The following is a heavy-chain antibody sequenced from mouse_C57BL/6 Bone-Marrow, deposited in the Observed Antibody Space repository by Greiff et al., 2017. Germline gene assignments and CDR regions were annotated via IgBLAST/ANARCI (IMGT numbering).Heavy chain of an antibody. V-gene: IGHV14-4*01. D-gene: IGHD2-2*01. CDR3: TTGSTMVTTGFAY. CDR1: GFNIKDDY. CDR2: IDPENGDT. Sequence: VQLQQSVAELVRPGASVTLSCTASGFNIKDDYLHWVKQRPEQGLEWIGWIDPENGDTEYASKFQGQATITADTSSNTAYLQLSSLTSEDTAVYYCTTGSTMVTTGFAYWGQGTLVTVSA. J-gene: IGHJ3*01.